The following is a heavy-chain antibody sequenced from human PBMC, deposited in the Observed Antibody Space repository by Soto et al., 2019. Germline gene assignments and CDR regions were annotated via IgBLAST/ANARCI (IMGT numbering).Heavy chain of an antibody. CDR2: IYYSGST. Sequence: AETLSLTCTVSGGSISSYYWSWIRQPPGKGLEWIGYIYYSGSTNYNPSLKSRVTISVDTSKNQFSLKLSSVTAADTAVYYCARRYGGTFDYWGQGTLVTVSS. V-gene: IGHV4-59*08. J-gene: IGHJ4*02. CDR1: GGSISSYY. CDR3: ARRYGGTFDY. D-gene: IGHD2-15*01.